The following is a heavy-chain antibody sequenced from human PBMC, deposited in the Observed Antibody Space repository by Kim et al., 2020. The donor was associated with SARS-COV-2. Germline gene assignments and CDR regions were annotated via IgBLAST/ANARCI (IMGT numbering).Heavy chain of an antibody. Sequence: GGSLRLSCAASGFTFSNYNMNWVRQAPGKGLEWVSFISTATTYIYYADSVQGRFTISRDNAKNSLSPQMDSLRAEDTAVYYCARGRGPCSSTSCDSGFDIWGQGTMVTVSS. D-gene: IGHD2-2*01. CDR2: ISTATTYI. CDR3: ARGRGPCSSTSCDSGFDI. V-gene: IGHV3-21*01. CDR1: GFTFSNYN. J-gene: IGHJ3*02.